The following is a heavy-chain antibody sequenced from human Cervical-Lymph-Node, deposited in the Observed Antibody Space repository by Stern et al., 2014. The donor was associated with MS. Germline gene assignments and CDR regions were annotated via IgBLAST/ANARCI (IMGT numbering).Heavy chain of an antibody. CDR3: ARDTSSPERSDW. CDR1: GFTVRRDY. Sequence: EVQLVESGGGVIQPGGSLRLSCTASGFTVRRDYMTWVRQAPGQGLEWVSLITNVGSTFYTDSVKGRFPISRADSKNTVYLHMTSLRAEDTAMYYCARDTSSPERSDWWGQGTLVTVSS. J-gene: IGHJ4*02. V-gene: IGHV3-53*01. CDR2: ITNVGST. D-gene: IGHD1-1*01.